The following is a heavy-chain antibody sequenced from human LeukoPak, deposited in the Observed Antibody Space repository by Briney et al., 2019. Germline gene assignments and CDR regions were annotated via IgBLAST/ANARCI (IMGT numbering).Heavy chain of an antibody. CDR3: AKDHAYDSSGYDLDY. CDR1: GFTFSSYA. V-gene: IGHV3-23*01. D-gene: IGHD3-22*01. Sequence: GGSLRLSCAASGFTFSSYAMSWVRQAPGKGLEWVSAISGSGGSTYYADSVKGRFTISRDNSKNTLYLQMNSLRAEDTAVYYCAKDHAYDSSGYDLDYWGQGTLVTLSS. J-gene: IGHJ4*02. CDR2: ISGSGGST.